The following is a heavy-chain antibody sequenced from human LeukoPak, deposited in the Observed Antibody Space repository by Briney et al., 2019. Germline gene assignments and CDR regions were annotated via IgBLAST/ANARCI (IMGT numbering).Heavy chain of an antibody. D-gene: IGHD3-3*01. V-gene: IGHV3-7*03. J-gene: IGHJ6*03. CDR1: GFTFSTYW. Sequence: PGGSLRLSCAASGFTFSTYWMSWVRQAPGKGLEWVANVKYDGSEKYYVDSVNGRFTISRDNAKNSLYLQMNSLRSEDTAVYYCARDFNDFWSGYQPAYYYYYMDVWGIGTTVTVSS. CDR3: ARDFNDFWSGYQPAYYYYYMDV. CDR2: VKYDGSEK.